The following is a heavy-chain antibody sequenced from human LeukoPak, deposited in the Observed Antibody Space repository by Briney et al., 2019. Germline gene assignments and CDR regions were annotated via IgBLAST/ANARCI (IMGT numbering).Heavy chain of an antibody. D-gene: IGHD1-26*01. CDR2: ISYDGGDK. V-gene: IGHV3-30-3*01. CDR1: GFTFSSYA. CDR3: TRDQWELEAFDI. J-gene: IGHJ3*02. Sequence: GPSLRPSWAASGFTFSSYAMHWVRQAPGKGMEWVAVISYDGGDKYYADSVKGRFTISRDNSKNTLYLQMNSLRAEGTAVYYCTRDQWELEAFDIWGQGTMVTVSS.